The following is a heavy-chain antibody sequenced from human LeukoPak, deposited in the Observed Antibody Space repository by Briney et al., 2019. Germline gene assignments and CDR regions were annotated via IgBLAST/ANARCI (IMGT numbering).Heavy chain of an antibody. Sequence: PGGSLRLSCAASGFTFSSYSMNWVRQAPGEGLEWVSYISSSSSTIYYADSVKGRFTISRDNAKNSLYLQMNSLRAEDTAVYYCAKGYSSGWYISGAWGQGTLVTVSS. D-gene: IGHD6-19*01. CDR1: GFTFSSYS. V-gene: IGHV3-48*01. CDR2: ISSSSSTI. J-gene: IGHJ4*02. CDR3: AKGYSSGWYISGA.